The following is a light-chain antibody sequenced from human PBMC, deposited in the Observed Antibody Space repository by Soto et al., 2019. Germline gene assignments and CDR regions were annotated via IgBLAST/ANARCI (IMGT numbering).Light chain of an antibody. CDR3: QQYRDWPLT. J-gene: IGKJ4*01. CDR1: HSAASA. Sequence: EIVVTQSPATLSVSPGERATLSCRASHSAASAVAWYQQKPGQAPRLLIYDASTRATGIPARFSGSGSATEFTLTISSLQSEDFAVYSCQQYRDWPLTFGGGTKVDLK. V-gene: IGKV3-15*01. CDR2: DAS.